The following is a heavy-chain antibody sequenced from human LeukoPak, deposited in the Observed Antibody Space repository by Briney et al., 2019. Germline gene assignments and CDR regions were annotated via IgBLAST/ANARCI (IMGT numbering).Heavy chain of an antibody. Sequence: GGSLRLSCAASGFTFSSYWMHWVRQAPGKGLVWVSRINSDGSSTSYADSMKGRFTISRDNAKNTLYLQMNSLRAEDTAVYYCAKDAAANVDYPYYFDYWGQGALVTVSS. CDR3: AKDAAANVDYPYYFDY. J-gene: IGHJ4*02. CDR1: GFTFSSYW. V-gene: IGHV3-74*01. CDR2: INSDGSST. D-gene: IGHD4-11*01.